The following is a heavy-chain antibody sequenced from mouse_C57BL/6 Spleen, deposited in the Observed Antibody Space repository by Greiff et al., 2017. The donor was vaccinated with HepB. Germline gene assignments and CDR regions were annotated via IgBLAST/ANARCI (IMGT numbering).Heavy chain of an antibody. CDR1: GFTFSSYA. CDR3: ARWDGYHGNAMDY. V-gene: IGHV5-4*03. Sequence: EVKLVESGGGLVKPGGSLKLSCAASGFTFSSYAMSWVRQTPEKRLEWVATISDGGSYTYYPDNVKGRFTISRDNAKNNLYLQMSHLKSEDTAMYYCARWDGYHGNAMDYWGQGTSVTVSS. D-gene: IGHD2-3*01. J-gene: IGHJ4*01. CDR2: ISDGGSYT.